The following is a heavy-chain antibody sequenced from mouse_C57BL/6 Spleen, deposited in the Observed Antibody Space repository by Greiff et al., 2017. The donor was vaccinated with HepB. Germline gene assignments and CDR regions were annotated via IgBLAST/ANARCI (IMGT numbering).Heavy chain of an antibody. CDR2: ISSGGDYI. CDR1: GFTFSSYA. CDR3: TRARYFGSSSPYFDV. V-gene: IGHV5-9-1*02. J-gene: IGHJ1*03. Sequence: EVQLVESGDGLVKPGGSLKLSCAASGFTFSSYAMSWVRQTPEKRLEWVAYISSGGDYIYYADTVKGRFTISRDNARNTLYLQMSSLKSEDTAMYYCTRARYFGSSSPYFDVWGTGTTVTVSS. D-gene: IGHD1-1*01.